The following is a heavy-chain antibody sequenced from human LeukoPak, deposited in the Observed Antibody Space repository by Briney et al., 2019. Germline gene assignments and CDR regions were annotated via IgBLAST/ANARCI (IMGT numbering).Heavy chain of an antibody. CDR3: AREGSLHHSGDYYLSWFDH. CDR1: GFTFNTYG. Sequence: ASVKVSCMTSGFTFNTYGIAWVRQAPGQGLEWMGWISAYNGNTNYAQNLQDRVTMTTDTSTTTAYMELRGLRSDDTAVYYCAREGSLHHSGDYYLSWFDHWGQGILVTVSS. V-gene: IGHV1-18*01. J-gene: IGHJ5*02. D-gene: IGHD3-22*01. CDR2: ISAYNGNT.